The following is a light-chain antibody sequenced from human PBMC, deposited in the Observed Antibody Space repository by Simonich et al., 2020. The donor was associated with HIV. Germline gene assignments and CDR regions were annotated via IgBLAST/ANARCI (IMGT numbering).Light chain of an antibody. J-gene: IGKJ5*01. CDR1: QNISSY. CDR2: DAS. CDR3: QQRSSWLIT. V-gene: IGKV3-11*01. Sequence: EIVLTQSPATLSLSPGETATLSCRSSQNISSYLAWYQQKPGQAPRLLNYDASNRATDIPARFSGSGSGTDFTLTISSLEPEDFAVYYCQQRSSWLITFGQGTRLGIK.